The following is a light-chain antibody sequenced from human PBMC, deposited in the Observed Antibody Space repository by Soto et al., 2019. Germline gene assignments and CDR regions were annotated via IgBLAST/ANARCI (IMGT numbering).Light chain of an antibody. V-gene: IGKV1-5*03. J-gene: IGKJ3*01. CDR3: QHYDSYAGT. Sequence: DIQMTQSPSTLSASVGDRVTITCRASQSINSWLAWYQQKPGKAPRLLIYRASSLEGGVPTRFSGSGSGEECTLSISRLQPDDFATYYCQHYDSYAGTFGPGTKVHIK. CDR1: QSINSW. CDR2: RAS.